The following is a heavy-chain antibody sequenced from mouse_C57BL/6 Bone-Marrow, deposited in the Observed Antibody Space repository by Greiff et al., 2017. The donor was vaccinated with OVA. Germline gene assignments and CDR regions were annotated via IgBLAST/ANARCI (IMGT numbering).Heavy chain of an antibody. Sequence: QVQLQQPGAELVKPGASVKLSCKASGYTFTSYWMHWVKQRPGQGLEWIGMIHPNSGSTNYNEKFKSKATLTVDKSSSTAYMQLSSLTSEDSAVYYCARGSKIYYDYDGEAWFAYWGQGTLVTVSA. CDR2: IHPNSGST. J-gene: IGHJ3*01. CDR3: ARGSKIYYDYDGEAWFAY. D-gene: IGHD2-4*01. V-gene: IGHV1-64*01. CDR1: GYTFTSYW.